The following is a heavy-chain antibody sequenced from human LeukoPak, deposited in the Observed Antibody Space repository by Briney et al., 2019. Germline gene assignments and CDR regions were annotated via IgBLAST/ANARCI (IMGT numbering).Heavy chain of an antibody. CDR3: AKGPSTSLEWLFPLYYYYYMDV. J-gene: IGHJ6*03. D-gene: IGHD3-3*01. V-gene: IGHV3-53*01. CDR2: IYYVDST. Sequence: GGSLTLSCAASGFDVSDNTMTWVRHAPGKGLEWVSVIYYVDSTSYADSVEGRFTISRDNSKNTLYLQMNSLRAEDTAVYYCAKGPSTSLEWLFPLYYYYYMDVWGKGTTVTVSS. CDR1: GFDVSDNT.